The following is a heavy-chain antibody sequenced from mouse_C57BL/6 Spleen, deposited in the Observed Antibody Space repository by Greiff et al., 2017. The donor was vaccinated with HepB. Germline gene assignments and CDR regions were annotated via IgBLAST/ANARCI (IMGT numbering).Heavy chain of an antibody. D-gene: IGHD2-4*01. V-gene: IGHV1-26*01. Sequence: EVQLQQSGPELVKPGASVKISCKASGYTFTDYYMNWVKQSHGKSLEWIGDINPNNGGTSYNQKFKGKATLTVDRSSSTAYMELRSLTSEDSAVYYCAYYEYDGGDYWGQGTTLTVSS. CDR2: INPNNGGT. CDR1: GYTFTDYY. CDR3: AYYEYDGGDY. J-gene: IGHJ2*01.